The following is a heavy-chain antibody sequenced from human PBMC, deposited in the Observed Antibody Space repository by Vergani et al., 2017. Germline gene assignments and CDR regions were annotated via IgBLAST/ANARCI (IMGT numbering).Heavy chain of an antibody. CDR1: GFTFGDYA. V-gene: IGHV3-30-3*01. J-gene: IGHJ4*02. CDR3: ARDGADIVVVVAATLGSFDY. D-gene: IGHD2-15*01. Sequence: VQLVESGGGLVQPGRSLRLSCTTSGFTFGDYAMSWFRQAPGKGLEWVAVISYDGSNKYYADSVKGRFTISRDNSKNTLYLQMNSLRAEDTAVYYCARDGADIVVVVAATLGSFDYWGQGTLVTVSS. CDR2: ISYDGSNK.